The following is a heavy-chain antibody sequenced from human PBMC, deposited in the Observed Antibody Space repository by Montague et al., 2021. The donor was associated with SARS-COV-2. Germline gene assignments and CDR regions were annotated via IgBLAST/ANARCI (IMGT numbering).Heavy chain of an antibody. V-gene: IGHV3-43*01. CDR2: ISWDGTTT. D-gene: IGHD6-13*01. CDR1: GFKFDDYT. J-gene: IGHJ4*02. CDR3: AQGIGDSRSFLEF. Sequence: YRSLSFPASGFKFDDYTMHWVRQVPGKGLQWVSLISWDGTTTHYSESVEGRFTISRDNSISSLYLQMSSLRNDDTGLYYCAQGIGDSRSFLEFWGQGTLLTVSS.